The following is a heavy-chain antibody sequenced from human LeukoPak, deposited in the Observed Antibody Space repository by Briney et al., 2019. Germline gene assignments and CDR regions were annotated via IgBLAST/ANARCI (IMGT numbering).Heavy chain of an antibody. CDR1: GFTFSSYG. V-gene: IGHV3-30*02. J-gene: IGHJ4*02. Sequence: PGGSLRLXCAASGFTFSSYGMHWVRQAPGKGLEWVAFIRYDGSNKYYADSVKGRFTISRDNSKNTLYPQMNSLRAEDTAVYYCAKDEFFDGYCSSTSCSVGPFDYWGQGTLVTVSS. CDR3: AKDEFFDGYCSSTSCSVGPFDY. CDR2: IRYDGSNK. D-gene: IGHD2-2*03.